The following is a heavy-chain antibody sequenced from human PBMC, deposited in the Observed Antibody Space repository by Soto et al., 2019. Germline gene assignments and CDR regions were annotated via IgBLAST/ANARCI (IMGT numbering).Heavy chain of an antibody. CDR1: GYSFTSYW. CDR3: ASPVYGSGSYYKLYYGMDV. V-gene: IGHV5-10-1*01. J-gene: IGHJ6*02. CDR2: IDPSDSYT. Sequence: GESLKISCKGSGYSFTSYWISWVRQMPGKGLEWMGRIDPSDSYTNYSPSFQGHVTISADKSISTAYLQWSSLKASDTAMYYWASPVYGSGSYYKLYYGMDVWGQGTTVTVSS. D-gene: IGHD3-10*01.